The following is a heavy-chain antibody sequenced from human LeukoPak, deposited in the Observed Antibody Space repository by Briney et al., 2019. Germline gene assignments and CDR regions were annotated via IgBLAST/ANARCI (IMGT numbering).Heavy chain of an antibody. CDR1: GFTFSSYE. CDR2: ISSSGSTI. CDR3: ARSYGDYFDY. Sequence: GGSLRLSCAASGFTFSSYEMNWVRQAPGKGLEWVPYISSSGSTIYYADSVKGRFTISRDNAKNSLYLQMNSLRAEDTAVYYCARSYGDYFDYWGQGTLVTVSS. V-gene: IGHV3-48*03. D-gene: IGHD4-17*01. J-gene: IGHJ4*02.